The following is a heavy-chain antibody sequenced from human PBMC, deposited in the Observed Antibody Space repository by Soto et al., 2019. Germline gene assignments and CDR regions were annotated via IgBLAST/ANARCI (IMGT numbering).Heavy chain of an antibody. V-gene: IGHV3-7*01. CDR1: GFTFSSYW. CDR3: ARVGAPGTVDY. Sequence: GGSLRLSCAASGFTFSSYWMSWVRQAPGKGLEWVANINEDGSEKYYVDSVKGRLTISRDNAKNSLYLQMNSLRGEDTAVYYCARVGAPGTVDYWGQGTLVTVSS. J-gene: IGHJ4*02. CDR2: INEDGSEK. D-gene: IGHD6-13*01.